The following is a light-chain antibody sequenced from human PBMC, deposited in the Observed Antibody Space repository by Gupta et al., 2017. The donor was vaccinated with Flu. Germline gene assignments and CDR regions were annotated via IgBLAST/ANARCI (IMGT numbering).Light chain of an antibody. V-gene: IGKV2-28*01. CDR2: LGS. J-gene: IGKJ4*01. CDR1: QSLLHNNGYNY. Sequence: DIVMTQSPLSLPVTPGEPASISCRSSQSLLHNNGYNYLDWYLQKPGQSPQLLIYLGSNRASGVPDRFSVSGSGTDFTLKISIVDAEDVGVYYCRRALETRITFGGGTKVEIK. CDR3: RRALETRIT.